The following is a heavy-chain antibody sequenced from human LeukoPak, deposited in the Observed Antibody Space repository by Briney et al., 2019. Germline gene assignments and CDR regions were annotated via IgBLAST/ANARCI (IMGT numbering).Heavy chain of an antibody. V-gene: IGHV3-9*01. D-gene: IGHD2-15*01. Sequence: GRSLRLSCAASGFTFDDYAMHWVRQAPGKGLEWVSGISWNSGSIGYADSVKGRFTISRDNAKNSLYLQMNSLRAEDTAVYYCAREDCSGGSCYLCYWGQGTLVTVSS. J-gene: IGHJ4*02. CDR3: AREDCSGGSCYLCY. CDR2: ISWNSGSI. CDR1: GFTFDDYA.